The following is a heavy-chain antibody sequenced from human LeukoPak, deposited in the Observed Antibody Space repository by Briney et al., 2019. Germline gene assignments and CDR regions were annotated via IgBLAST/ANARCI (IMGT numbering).Heavy chain of an antibody. Sequence: SVKVSCKASGDTLDRFAITWVRLAPGQGLDWMGRIIPIFGITHYAPHFQGRLTMTADTSTKTAYMELSSLRSDDTAVYYCAQGPHDYGDFVFFWGQGTLVTVTS. V-gene: IGHV1-69*04. CDR2: IIPIFGIT. D-gene: IGHD4-17*01. CDR1: GDTLDRFA. CDR3: AQGPHDYGDFVFF. J-gene: IGHJ4*02.